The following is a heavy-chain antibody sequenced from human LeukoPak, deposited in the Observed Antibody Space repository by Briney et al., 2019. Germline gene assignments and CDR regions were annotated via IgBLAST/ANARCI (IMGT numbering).Heavy chain of an antibody. V-gene: IGHV3-48*03. Sequence: GGSLRLSCAASGFTFSSYEMHWVRQAPGKGLEWVSYISSSGSTIYYADSVKGRFTISRDNAKNSLYLQMNSLRAEDTAVYYCARDYGGSSPFDYWGQGTLVTVSS. CDR3: ARDYGGSSPFDY. CDR1: GFTFSSYE. D-gene: IGHD4-23*01. CDR2: ISSSGSTI. J-gene: IGHJ4*02.